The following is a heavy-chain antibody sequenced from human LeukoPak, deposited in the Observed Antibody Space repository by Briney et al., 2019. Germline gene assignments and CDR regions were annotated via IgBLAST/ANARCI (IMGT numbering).Heavy chain of an antibody. J-gene: IGHJ4*02. CDR3: ARENYDMLTGDYKAFLDY. CDR1: GDSIRSYY. V-gene: IGHV4-4*07. Sequence: PSETLSLTCTVSGDSIRSYYWTWIRQPAGKGLEWIGRIYSSGSTNYSPSLKSRVTMSVDTSKNQFSLKLTSVTAADTAVYYCARENYDMLTGDYKAFLDYWGQGILVTVSS. CDR2: IYSSGST. D-gene: IGHD3-9*01.